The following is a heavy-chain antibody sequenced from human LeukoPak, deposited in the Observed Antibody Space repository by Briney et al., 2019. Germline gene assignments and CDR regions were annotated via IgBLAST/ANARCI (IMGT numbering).Heavy chain of an antibody. D-gene: IGHD3-10*01. J-gene: IGHJ5*02. CDR1: GYTFTSYD. CDR2: MNPNSGNT. V-gene: IGHV1-8*01. CDR3: ARDRGYGSGSYSNWFDP. Sequence: ASVKVSCKASGYTFTSYDINWVRQATGQGLEWMGWMNPNSGNTGYAQKFQGRVTMTRNTSISTAYMELSSLRSEDTAVYYCARDRGYGSGSYSNWFDPWGQGTLVTVSS.